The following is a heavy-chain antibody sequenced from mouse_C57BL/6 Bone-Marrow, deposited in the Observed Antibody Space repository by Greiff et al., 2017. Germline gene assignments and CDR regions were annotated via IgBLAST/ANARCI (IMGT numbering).Heavy chain of an antibody. CDR3: ARTNWDGIAY. CDR2: MSDGGSYT. Sequence: EVHLVESGGGLVTPGGSLKLSCAASGFTFSSYAMSWVRQTPEKRLEWVATMSDGGSYTYYPDNVKGRFTIFRDNAKNNLYLQMSHLKSEDTAMYYCARTNWDGIAYWGQGTLVTVSA. V-gene: IGHV5-4*01. D-gene: IGHD4-1*01. J-gene: IGHJ3*01. CDR1: GFTFSSYA.